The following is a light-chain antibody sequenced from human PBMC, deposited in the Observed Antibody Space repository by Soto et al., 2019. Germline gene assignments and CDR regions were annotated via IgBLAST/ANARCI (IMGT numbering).Light chain of an antibody. CDR2: DAS. CDR3: QQLNTFPFT. J-gene: IGKJ5*01. CDR1: QGISSA. Sequence: AIQLTQSPSSLSASVGDRDSITCRASQGISSALAWYQHKPGKPPKLLIYDASSLQSGVPSRFSGSESGTDCTLTISSLQPDDFAIYYCQQLNTFPFTFGQGTRLEIK. V-gene: IGKV1-13*02.